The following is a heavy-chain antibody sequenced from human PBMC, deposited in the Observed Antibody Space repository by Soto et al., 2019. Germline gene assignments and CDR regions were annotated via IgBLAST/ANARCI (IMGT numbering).Heavy chain of an antibody. D-gene: IGHD2-15*01. CDR3: AKEGGVVVAARRGGVYYYGMDV. CDR2: ISYDGSNK. J-gene: IGHJ6*02. Sequence: GGSLRLSCAASGFTFSSYGMHWVRQAPGKGLEWVAVISYDGSNKYYADSVKGRFTISRDNSKNTLYLQMNSLRAEDTAVYYCAKEGGVVVAARRGGVYYYGMDVWGQGTTVTVSS. CDR1: GFTFSSYG. V-gene: IGHV3-30*18.